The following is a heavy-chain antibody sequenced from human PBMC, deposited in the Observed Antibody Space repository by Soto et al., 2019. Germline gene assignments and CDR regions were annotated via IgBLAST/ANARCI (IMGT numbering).Heavy chain of an antibody. CDR3: AKPEEVVRGFDF. CDR1: GFTFGHSA. V-gene: IGHV3-23*01. D-gene: IGHD3-10*01. J-gene: IGHJ4*02. Sequence: ESLRLSCAASGFTFGHSAMSWVRQAPGKGLEWVAAISGTGGAAYYADSVKGRFTISRDNSRNTLFLQMNSLRVDDMAIYHCAKPEEVVRGFDFWGLGTLVTVSS. CDR2: ISGTGGAA.